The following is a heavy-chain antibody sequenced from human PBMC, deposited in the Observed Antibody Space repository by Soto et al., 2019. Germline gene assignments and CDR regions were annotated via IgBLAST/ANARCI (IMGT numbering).Heavy chain of an antibody. J-gene: IGHJ6*01. CDR3: AREYYYGSGGGSHYHYYGLDV. CDR2: MNPNSGNT. Sequence: ASVEVSCKASGYTFTRYDINWVRQATGEGLEWMGWMNPNSGNTCYAQKFQGRVTMTRNTSISTADMELSSLRSEDTAVYYCAREYYYGSGGGSHYHYYGLDVWGQGPTVT. D-gene: IGHD3-10*01. V-gene: IGHV1-8*01. CDR1: GYTFTRYD.